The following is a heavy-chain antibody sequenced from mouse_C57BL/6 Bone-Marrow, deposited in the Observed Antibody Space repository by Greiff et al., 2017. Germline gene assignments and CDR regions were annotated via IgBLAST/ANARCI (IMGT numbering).Heavy chain of an antibody. V-gene: IGHV1-64*01. CDR2: IHPNSGST. J-gene: IGHJ4*01. D-gene: IGHD1-1*01. CDR1: GYTFTSYW. Sequence: QVQLQQPGAELVKPGASVKLSCKASGYTFTSYWMHWVKQRPGQGLEWIGMIHPNSGSTNYNEKFKSKATLTVDKSSSTAYMQLSRLTSEDSAVYYCARGGCYGSSPYAMDYWGQGTSVTVSS. CDR3: ARGGCYGSSPYAMDY.